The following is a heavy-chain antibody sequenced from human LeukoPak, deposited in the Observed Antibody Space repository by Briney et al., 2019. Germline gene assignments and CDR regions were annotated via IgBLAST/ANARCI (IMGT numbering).Heavy chain of an antibody. CDR2: INDRGST. CDR3: VRDSRYGSGWFEDGLDF. V-gene: IGHV4-59*02. CDR1: GDSVRSYY. Sequence: SETLSLTCTVSGDSVRSYYWSWIRQPPGQGLEGLGHINDRGSTNYNPSLQGRVTISIDTSKNQFSLKVNSVTAADTAVYYCVRDSRYGSGWFEDGLDFWGQGTTVTVSS. J-gene: IGHJ6*02. D-gene: IGHD6-13*01.